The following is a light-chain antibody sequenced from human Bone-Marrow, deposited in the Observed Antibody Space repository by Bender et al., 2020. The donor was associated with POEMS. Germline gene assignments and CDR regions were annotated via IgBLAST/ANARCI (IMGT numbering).Light chain of an antibody. CDR3: QSFDSSLSAL. CDR2: ANT. Sequence: QSVLTQPPSASGTPGQRVTISCSGSSSNIGTNPVNWYQQPPGTAPKLLIYANTKRPAGVPDRFSGSKSGTSASLAITGLQAGDEADYYCQSFDSSLSALFGGGTKLTVL. V-gene: IGLV1-44*01. CDR1: SSNIGTNP. J-gene: IGLJ2*01.